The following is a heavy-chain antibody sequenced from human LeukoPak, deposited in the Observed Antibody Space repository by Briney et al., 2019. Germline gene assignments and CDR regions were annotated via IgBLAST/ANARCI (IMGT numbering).Heavy chain of an antibody. CDR3: AKSRGPYSRGYYGYFDY. D-gene: IGHD3-22*01. CDR2: TSYDGSNK. Sequence: GGSLRLSCAASGFTFSSYGMHWVRQAPGKGLEWVAVTSYDGSNKYYADSVKGRFTISRDNSKNTLYLQMNSLRAEDTAVYYCAKSRGPYSRGYYGYFDYWGQGTLVTVSS. CDR1: GFTFSSYG. J-gene: IGHJ4*02. V-gene: IGHV3-30*18.